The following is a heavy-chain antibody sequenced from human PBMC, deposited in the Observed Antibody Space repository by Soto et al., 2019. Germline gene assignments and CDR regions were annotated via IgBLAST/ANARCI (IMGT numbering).Heavy chain of an antibody. V-gene: IGHV2-5*02. D-gene: IGHD6-19*01. J-gene: IGHJ4*02. CDR3: AHILVAGLGYYFDY. CDR1: GFSLSSTRMA. CDR2: IYWDDDK. Sequence: QITLKESGPTLVKPTQTLTLTCTFSGFSLSSTRMAVGWIRQPPGKALEWLALIYWDDDKRYSPFLKSRLTITKYTSKNQVVLTMSNMDPVYTARYYCAHILVAGLGYYFDYWGQGTLVTVSS.